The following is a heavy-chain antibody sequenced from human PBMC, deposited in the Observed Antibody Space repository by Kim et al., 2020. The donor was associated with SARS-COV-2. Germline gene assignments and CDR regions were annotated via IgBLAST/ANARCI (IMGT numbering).Heavy chain of an antibody. V-gene: IGHV4-34*01. CDR3: ARVVVAATPLSHYYYYMDV. CDR2: INHSGST. Sequence: SETLSLTCAVYGGSFSGYYWSWIRQPPGKGLEWIGEINHSGSTNYNPSLKSRVTISVDTSKNQFSLKLSSVTAADTAVYYCARVVVAATPLSHYYYYMDVWGKGTTVTVSS. CDR1: GGSFSGYY. J-gene: IGHJ6*03. D-gene: IGHD2-15*01.